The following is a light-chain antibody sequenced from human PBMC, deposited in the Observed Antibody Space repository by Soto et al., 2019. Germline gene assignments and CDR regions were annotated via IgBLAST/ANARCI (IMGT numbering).Light chain of an antibody. V-gene: IGKV1-5*03. Sequence: DIQMTQSPSTLSASVGDRVTITCRASQNINSWLAWYQQKPGKAPKLLIYKASSLESGIPSRFSGSGSGTDFTLNISSLQPDDFADYYCQQYEIYPITFGQGTRLEIK. J-gene: IGKJ5*01. CDR1: QNINSW. CDR3: QQYEIYPIT. CDR2: KAS.